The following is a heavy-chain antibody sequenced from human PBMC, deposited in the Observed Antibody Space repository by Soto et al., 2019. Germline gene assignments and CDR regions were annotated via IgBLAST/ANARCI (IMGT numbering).Heavy chain of an antibody. V-gene: IGHV3-30-3*01. Sequence: QVQLVESGGGVVQPGRSLRLSCAASGFTFSSYAMHWVRQAPGKGLEWVAVISYDGSNKYSADSVKGRFTISRDNSKNTLYLQMNSLRAEDTAVYYCARDPDYYDSSGYYYTGAFDYWGHGTLVTVSS. CDR2: ISYDGSNK. D-gene: IGHD3-22*01. CDR1: GFTFSSYA. J-gene: IGHJ4*01. CDR3: ARDPDYYDSSGYYYTGAFDY.